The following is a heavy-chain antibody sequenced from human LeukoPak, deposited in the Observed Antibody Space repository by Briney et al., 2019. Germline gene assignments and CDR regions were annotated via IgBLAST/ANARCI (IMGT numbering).Heavy chain of an antibody. D-gene: IGHD2-2*02. CDR2: INPNSGGT. J-gene: IGHJ4*02. V-gene: IGHV1-2*02. CDR1: GYTFTGYY. CDR3: ARAYCSSTRCHRVDY. Sequence: ASVKVSCKASGYTFTGYYMHWVRQAPGQGLEWMGWINPNSGGTNYVRKFLGRVTMTRDTSISTAYMELSRLRSDDTAVYYCARAYCSSTRCHRVDYWGQGTLVTVSS.